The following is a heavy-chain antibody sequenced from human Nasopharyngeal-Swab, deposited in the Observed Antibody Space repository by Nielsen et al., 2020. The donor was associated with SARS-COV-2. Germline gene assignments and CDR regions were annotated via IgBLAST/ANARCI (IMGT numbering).Heavy chain of an antibody. J-gene: IGHJ6*02. V-gene: IGHV1-2*04. Sequence: VRQMPGKGLGWMGWINPNSGGTNYAQKCEGWVTMTRDTSISTAYMELSRLRSDDTAVYYCARDLRLAPNYYYGMDVWGQGTTVTVSS. CDR2: INPNSGGT. D-gene: IGHD3-9*01. CDR3: ARDLRLAPNYYYGMDV.